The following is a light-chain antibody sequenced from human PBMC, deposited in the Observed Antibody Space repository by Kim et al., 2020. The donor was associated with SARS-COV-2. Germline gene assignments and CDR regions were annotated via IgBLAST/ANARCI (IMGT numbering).Light chain of an antibody. J-gene: IGLJ2*01. CDR3: QAWDSSTVV. CDR2: QYS. V-gene: IGLV3-1*01. CDR1: RLGDKY. Sequence: VPPGQPASLTCSGDRLGDKYACWYQQKPGQSPVLFIYQYSKRPSVIPALFSGSNSGNTATLTISGTQAMDEADYYCQAWDSSTVVFGGGTQLTVL.